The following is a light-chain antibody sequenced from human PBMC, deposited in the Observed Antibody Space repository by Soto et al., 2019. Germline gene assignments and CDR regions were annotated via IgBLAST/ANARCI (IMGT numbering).Light chain of an antibody. Sequence: DIQMTQSPSSLSASVGDRVTITCRASQSTSSYLNWYHQKPGKAPKLLIYAASSLQSGVPSSFSGSGSGTDFTLTISSLQPEDFATYYCQQSYSTLFTFGGGTKVEIK. V-gene: IGKV1-39*01. CDR1: QSTSSY. J-gene: IGKJ4*01. CDR2: AAS. CDR3: QQSYSTLFT.